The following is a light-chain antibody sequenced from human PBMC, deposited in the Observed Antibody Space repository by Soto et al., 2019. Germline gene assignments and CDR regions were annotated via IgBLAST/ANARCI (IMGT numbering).Light chain of an antibody. V-gene: IGKV3-20*01. J-gene: IGKJ1*01. CDR2: GAS. CDR3: QQYGRSPTT. Sequence: EIVVTQPPATLSVSPGERATLSCRASQSASTNLAWYQQKPGQAPSLLIYGASTRATGIPDRFSGSGSGTDFTLTISRLEPEDFAVYYCQQYGRSPTTFGQGTKVDIK. CDR1: QSASTN.